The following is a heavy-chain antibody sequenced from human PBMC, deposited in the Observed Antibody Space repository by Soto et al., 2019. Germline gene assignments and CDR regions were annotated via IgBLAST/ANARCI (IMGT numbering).Heavy chain of an antibody. V-gene: IGHV1-2*02. Sequence: QVQLVQSGAEVKKPGASVRVSCKASGYTFTGYYMHWVGQAPGQGLEWLGGINPNSGGTNYAQKFQGRVTMTRDTSISTAYMELSRLRSDDTAVYYCARGAAYYDFWSGYLCEYYFDYWGQGTLVTVSS. D-gene: IGHD3-3*01. CDR3: ARGAAYYDFWSGYLCEYYFDY. J-gene: IGHJ4*02. CDR2: INPNSGGT. CDR1: GYTFTGYY.